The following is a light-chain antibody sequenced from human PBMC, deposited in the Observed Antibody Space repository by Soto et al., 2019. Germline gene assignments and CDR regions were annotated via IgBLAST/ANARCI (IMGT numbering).Light chain of an antibody. J-gene: IGKJ1*01. V-gene: IGKV3-20*01. CDR1: QSVIRNY. CDR3: QQYGSSPWT. CDR2: GAS. Sequence: ESVLTQSPGTLSLSPVERATLSGMASQSVIRNYLAWYQQKPGQAPRLLIYGASSRATGIPDRFSGSGSGTDFTLTISRLEPEDFAVYYCQQYGSSPWTFGQGTKVDIK.